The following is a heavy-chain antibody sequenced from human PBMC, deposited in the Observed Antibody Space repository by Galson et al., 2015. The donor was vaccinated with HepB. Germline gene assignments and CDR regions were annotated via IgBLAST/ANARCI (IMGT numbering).Heavy chain of an antibody. Sequence: SLRLSCAASGFTFSSYSMNWVRQAPGKGLEWVSSISSSSSYIYYADSVKGRFTTSRDNAKNSLYLQMNSLRAEDTAVYYCARIAGGELLNYWGQGTLVTVSS. J-gene: IGHJ4*02. V-gene: IGHV3-21*01. CDR1: GFTFSSYS. CDR3: ARIAGGELLNY. D-gene: IGHD1-26*01. CDR2: ISSSSSYI.